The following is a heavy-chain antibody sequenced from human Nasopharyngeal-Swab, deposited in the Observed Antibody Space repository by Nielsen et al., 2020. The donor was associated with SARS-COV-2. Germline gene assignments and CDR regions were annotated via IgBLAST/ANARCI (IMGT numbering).Heavy chain of an antibody. V-gene: IGHV1-46*01. CDR3: ARESLERPHAFDI. J-gene: IGHJ3*02. CDR1: GYTFTSYY. D-gene: IGHD1-1*01. CDR2: INPSGGST. Sequence: ASVKVSCKASGYTFTSYYMHWVRQAPGQGLEWMGIINPSGGSTSYAQKFQGRVTMTRDTSTSTVYMELSSLRSDDTAVYYCARESLERPHAFDIWGQGTMVTVSS.